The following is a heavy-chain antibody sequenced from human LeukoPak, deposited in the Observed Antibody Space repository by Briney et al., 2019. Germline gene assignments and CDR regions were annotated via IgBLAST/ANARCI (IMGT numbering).Heavy chain of an antibody. J-gene: IGHJ4*02. D-gene: IGHD6-13*01. V-gene: IGHV4-39*01. CDR3: ASGPHTPYSSSLYYFDF. CDR2: IYYSGSI. CDR1: GGSFSSSSYY. Sequence: SETLSLTCTVSGGSFSSSSYYWGRIRQPPGKGLVCNGSIYYSGSIYYNPSLKSRVIICEDTSKTQFSLKLSSVTAADTAAFYCASGPHTPYSSSLYYFDFWGQGTLVTVSS.